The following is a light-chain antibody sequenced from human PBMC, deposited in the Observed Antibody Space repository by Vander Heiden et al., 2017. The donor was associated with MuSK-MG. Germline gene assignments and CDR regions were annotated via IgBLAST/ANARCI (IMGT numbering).Light chain of an antibody. CDR2: GNS. CDR3: QSYDSSLRGV. Sequence: QSVLTQPPSVSGAPGQRVTICCTWSSSNIGAGYDVQWYQQLQGTAPKLLIYGNSNRPSGVPYRFSGSKSGTSASLAITGLQAEDEADYYCQSYDSSLRGVFGTGTKVTVL. J-gene: IGLJ1*01. CDR1: SSNIGAGYD. V-gene: IGLV1-40*01.